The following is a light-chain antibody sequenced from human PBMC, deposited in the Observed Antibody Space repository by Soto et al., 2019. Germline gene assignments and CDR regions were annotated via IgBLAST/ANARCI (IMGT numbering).Light chain of an antibody. V-gene: IGLV2-8*01. CDR2: EVS. Sequence: QSALTQPPCASGSPGQSVTISCTGTSSDVGGYNYVSWYQQHPGKAPKLMIYEVSKRPSGVPDRFSGSKSGNTASLTGSGLQAEDEADYYCSSYAGSNNYVFGTGTKVTVL. J-gene: IGLJ1*01. CDR1: SSDVGGYNY. CDR3: SSYAGSNNYV.